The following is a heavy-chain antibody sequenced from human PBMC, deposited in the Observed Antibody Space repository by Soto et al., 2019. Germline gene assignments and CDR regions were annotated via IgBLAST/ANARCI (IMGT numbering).Heavy chain of an antibody. CDR3: VSLAGEQWLGYYYYYGMDV. V-gene: IGHV4-59*08. CDR2: IYYSGRT. J-gene: IGHJ6*02. CDR1: GGSIRSYY. D-gene: IGHD6-19*01. Sequence: PSETLSLTCTVSGGSIRSYYWSWIRQPPGKGLEWIGYIYYSGRTKYNPSLKSRVTISVDTSRNLLSLKLSSVTAADTAVYFCVSLAGEQWLGYYYYYGMDVWGQGTTVTVS.